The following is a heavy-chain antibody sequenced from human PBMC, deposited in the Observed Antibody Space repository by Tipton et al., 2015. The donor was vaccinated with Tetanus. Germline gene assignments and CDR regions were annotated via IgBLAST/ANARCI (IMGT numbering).Heavy chain of an antibody. Sequence: SLRLSCATSGFTFSGSAMHWVRQASGKGLEWIGLIRNKANNYATAYTASVKGRFIISRDDSKNTAYLQMNSLRAEDTAVYYCARPLGDSGSYIFDYWGQGTLVTVSS. CDR3: ARPLGDSGSYIFDY. V-gene: IGHV3-73*01. J-gene: IGHJ4*02. CDR2: IRNKANNYAT. D-gene: IGHD1-26*01. CDR1: GFTFSGSA.